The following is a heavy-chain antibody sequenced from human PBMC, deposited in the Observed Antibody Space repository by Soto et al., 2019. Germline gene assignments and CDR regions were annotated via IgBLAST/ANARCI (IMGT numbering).Heavy chain of an antibody. J-gene: IGHJ3*02. D-gene: IGHD5-18*01. Sequence: QVQLVQSGAEEKKPGASVKVSCKASGYTFTRYPMQWVRQAPGQRLEWMGWINVGNGNTKNSQKLQGRVTISRDTSASTAFMELSSLRSEDTAVYYCARASAHSYGFEDAYDIWGQGTMVTVSS. CDR1: GYTFTRYP. CDR2: INVGNGNT. V-gene: IGHV1-3*05. CDR3: ARASAHSYGFEDAYDI.